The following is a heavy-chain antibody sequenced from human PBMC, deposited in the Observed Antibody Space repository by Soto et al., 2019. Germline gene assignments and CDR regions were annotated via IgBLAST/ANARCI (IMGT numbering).Heavy chain of an antibody. CDR3: AKDSRTGVAGSKGYGLDV. CDR2: ISASGGST. D-gene: IGHD6-19*01. Sequence: GGSLRLSCAASGFTFSSYAMSWVRQAPGKGLEWVSGISASGGSTFYADSVKGRFTISRDNSKNTLYLQMNSLRAEDTAVYYCAKDSRTGVAGSKGYGLDVWGQGTTVTVSS. CDR1: GFTFSSYA. V-gene: IGHV3-23*01. J-gene: IGHJ6*02.